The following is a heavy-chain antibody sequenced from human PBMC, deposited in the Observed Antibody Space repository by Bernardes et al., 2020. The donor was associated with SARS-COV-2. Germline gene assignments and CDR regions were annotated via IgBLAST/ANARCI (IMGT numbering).Heavy chain of an antibody. J-gene: IGHJ6*02. Sequence: SGPTLVKPTQTLTLTCTFSGFSLTTSGVGVGWIRQPPGKALEWLALIYWDGDKRYSPSLKSRLTISRDTSENQVVLTLTDMDPVDTARYYCARRTSYTNIYYYGMDFWGQGTTVIVSS. CDR3: ARRTSYTNIYYYGMDF. CDR2: IYWDGDK. CDR1: GFSLTTSGVG. D-gene: IGHD2-8*01. V-gene: IGHV2-5*02.